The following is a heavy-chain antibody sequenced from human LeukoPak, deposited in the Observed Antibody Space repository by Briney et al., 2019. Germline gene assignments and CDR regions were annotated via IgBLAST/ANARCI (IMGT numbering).Heavy chain of an antibody. CDR3: ASFTYGFDY. V-gene: IGHV4-34*01. D-gene: IGHD3-16*01. CDR2: INHSGST. J-gene: IGHJ4*02. Sequence: SETLSLTCAVYGGSFSGYYWSWIRQPPGKGLEWIGEINHSGSTNYNPSLKSRVTISVDTSKNQFSLKLSSVTAADTAVYHCASFTYGFDYLGQGTLVTVSS. CDR1: GGSFSGYY.